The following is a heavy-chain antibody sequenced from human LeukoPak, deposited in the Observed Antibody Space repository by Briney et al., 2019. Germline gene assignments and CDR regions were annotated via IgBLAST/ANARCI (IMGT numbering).Heavy chain of an antibody. V-gene: IGHV1-18*01. Sequence: ASVKVSCKASGYTFTSYGISWVRQAPGQGLEWMGWISAYNGNTNYAQKLQGRVTMTTDTSTSTAYMELRSLRSDDTAVYYCARVLGSSGWYFPRGYYYGMDVWGQGTTVTVSS. J-gene: IGHJ6*02. D-gene: IGHD6-19*01. CDR1: GYTFTSYG. CDR3: ARVLGSSGWYFPRGYYYGMDV. CDR2: ISAYNGNT.